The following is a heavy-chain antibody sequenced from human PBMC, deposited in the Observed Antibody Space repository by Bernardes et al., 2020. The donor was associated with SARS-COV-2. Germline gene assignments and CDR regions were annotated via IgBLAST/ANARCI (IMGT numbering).Heavy chain of an antibody. J-gene: IGHJ1*01. CDR1: GFSVNNNY. CDR2: LYSGGNT. Sequence: SLSLSCAASGFSVNNNYITWVRQAPGKGLEWVTVLYSGGNTYYADSVKGRFAISRDNSKNTLYLQMNNLRVEDTALYCCARGRYGSGRSPEMYFQEWGQGTLVTVSS. V-gene: IGHV3-53*01. CDR3: ARGRYGSGRSPEMYFQE. D-gene: IGHD6-19*01.